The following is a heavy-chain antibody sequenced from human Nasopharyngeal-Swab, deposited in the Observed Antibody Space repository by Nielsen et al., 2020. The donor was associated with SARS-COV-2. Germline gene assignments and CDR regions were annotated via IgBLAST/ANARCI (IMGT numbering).Heavy chain of an antibody. Sequence: CVRQAPGQGLERMGWISAYSGNTNYVQKLQGRVTMTTDTSTSTAYMELRSLRSDDTAVYYCARDRSPYGSGSYLWFDPWGQGTLVTVSS. J-gene: IGHJ5*02. V-gene: IGHV1-18*01. D-gene: IGHD3-10*01. CDR2: ISAYSGNT. CDR3: ARDRSPYGSGSYLWFDP.